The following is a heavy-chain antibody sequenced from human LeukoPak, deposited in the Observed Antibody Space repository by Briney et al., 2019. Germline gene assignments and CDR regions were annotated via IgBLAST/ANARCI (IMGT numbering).Heavy chain of an antibody. Sequence: SETLSLTCAVYGGSFSGYYWSWIRQPPGKGLEWIGEINHSGSTNYNPSPKSRVTISVDTSKNQFSLKLSSVTAADTAVYYCASRATIAAAGTPIDYWGQGTLVTVSS. V-gene: IGHV4-34*01. D-gene: IGHD6-13*01. CDR2: INHSGST. J-gene: IGHJ4*02. CDR1: GGSFSGYY. CDR3: ASRATIAAAGTPIDY.